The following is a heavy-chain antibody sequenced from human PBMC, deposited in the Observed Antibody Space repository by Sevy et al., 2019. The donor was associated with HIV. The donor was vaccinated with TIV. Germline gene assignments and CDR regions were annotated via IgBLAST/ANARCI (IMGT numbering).Heavy chain of an antibody. J-gene: IGHJ4*02. Sequence: GESLKISCKGSGYTFTNYWIGWVRQMPGKGLEWMGIIYPGDSDTRYSPSFQGQVTISADKSNSTAYLQWSSLKASDTAIYYCVRHPGVATLYFDYWGQGILVTVSS. D-gene: IGHD5-12*01. CDR3: VRHPGVATLYFDY. CDR1: GYTFTNYW. CDR2: IYPGDSDT. V-gene: IGHV5-51*01.